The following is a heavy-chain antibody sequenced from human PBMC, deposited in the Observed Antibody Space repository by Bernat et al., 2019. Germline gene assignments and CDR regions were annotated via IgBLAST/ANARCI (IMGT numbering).Heavy chain of an antibody. CDR1: GFTFSSYG. J-gene: IGHJ4*02. Sequence: QVQLVESGGGVVQPGRSLRLSCAASGFTFSSYGMHWVRQAPGKGLEWVAVIWYDGSNKYYADSGKGRFTIARDNSKNTLYLQMNSLRAEDTAVYYCARDPSAVQLEQPPPLDYWGQGTLVTVSS. CDR2: IWYDGSNK. CDR3: ARDPSAVQLEQPPPLDY. D-gene: IGHD1-1*01. V-gene: IGHV3-33*01.